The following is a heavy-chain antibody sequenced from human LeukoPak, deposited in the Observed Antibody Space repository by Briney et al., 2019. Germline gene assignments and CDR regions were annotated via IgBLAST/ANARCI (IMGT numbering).Heavy chain of an antibody. D-gene: IGHD3-16*01. V-gene: IGHV1-8*01. CDR2: MNPNSGNT. J-gene: IGHJ4*02. Sequence: GASVKVSCKASGYTFTSYDINWVRQATGQGLEWMGWMNPNSGNTGYAQKFQGRVTMTRNTSISTAYMELSSLRSEDTAVYYCARSTYDYVWGSSEYDYWGQGILVTVSS. CDR3: ARSTYDYVWGSSEYDY. CDR1: GYTFTSYD.